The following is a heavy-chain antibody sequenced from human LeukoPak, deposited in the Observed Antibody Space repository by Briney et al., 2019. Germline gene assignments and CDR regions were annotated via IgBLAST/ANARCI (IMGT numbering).Heavy chain of an antibody. V-gene: IGHV1-18*01. D-gene: IGHD3-10*01. J-gene: IGHJ6*03. CDR3: ARGPSITMIRGGQWYYYMDV. CDR2: ISAYNGNT. Sequence: RASVKVSCKASGYTFTSYGISWVRQAPGQGLEWMGWISAYNGNTNYAQKLQGRVTMTTDTSTSTAYMELRSLRSDDTAVYFCARGPSITMIRGGQWYYYMDVWGKGTTVTISS. CDR1: GYTFTSYG.